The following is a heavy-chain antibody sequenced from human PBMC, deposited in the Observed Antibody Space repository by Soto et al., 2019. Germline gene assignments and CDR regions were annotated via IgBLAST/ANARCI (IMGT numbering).Heavy chain of an antibody. CDR1: GFTFNTYG. V-gene: IGHV3-23*01. CDR3: AKDWGSGWFRSYFDS. CDR2: ISAGGDST. Sequence: EVQLLESGGGLVQPGGSLRLSCAASGFTFNTYGMSWVRQAPGKGLEWGSVISAGGDSTYYADSLKGRFTISRDNSKNTLYLQMNSLRAEDTAVYYCAKDWGSGWFRSYFDSWGQGTLVTVSS. D-gene: IGHD6-19*01. J-gene: IGHJ4*02.